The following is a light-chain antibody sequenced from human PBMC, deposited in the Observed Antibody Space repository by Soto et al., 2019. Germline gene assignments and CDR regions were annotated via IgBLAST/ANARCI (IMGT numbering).Light chain of an antibody. CDR2: SNI. V-gene: IGLV1-40*01. J-gene: IGLJ1*01. CDR3: LSYDNSLSGSL. CDR1: SSNIGAGYD. Sequence: QSVLTQPPSVSGAPGQRVTISCTGSSSNIGAGYDVHWYQHLPGTAPKLLIYSNINRPSGVPDRFSGSKSGTSASLAITGLQSEYEADYYCLSYDNSLSGSLFGTGTKVTVL.